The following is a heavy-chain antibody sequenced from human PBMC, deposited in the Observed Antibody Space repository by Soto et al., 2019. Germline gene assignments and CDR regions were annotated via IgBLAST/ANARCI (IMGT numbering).Heavy chain of an antibody. CDR2: IIPIFGTR. CDR1: GGTFSNYA. V-gene: IGHV1-69*15. CDR3: AKDGGRVGYFGNWFDP. J-gene: IGHJ5*02. D-gene: IGHD1-26*01. Sequence: QVQLVQSGAEVKKPGSSVKVSCKASGGTFSNYAITWVRQAPGQGLEWLGRIIPIFGTRDYAQKFQGRATISADESTTTAYMELSSLRSDDTAGYYCAKDGGRVGYFGNWFDPWGQGTLVTVSS.